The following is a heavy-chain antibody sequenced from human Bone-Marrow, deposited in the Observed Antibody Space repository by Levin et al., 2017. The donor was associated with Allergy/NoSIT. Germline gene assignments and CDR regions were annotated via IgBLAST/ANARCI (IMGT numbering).Heavy chain of an antibody. Sequence: PGGSLRLSCVASGPILSDYAMNWVRQAPGKGLEWVSGMSGSGGQSYYSDSVKGRFTISRDFFKNTLCLHMKSLRAEDTAVYYCAQAGTTVMLSYSYMDVWGTGTTVTVSS. J-gene: IGHJ6*03. CDR2: MSGSGGQS. CDR1: GPILSDYA. V-gene: IGHV3-23*01. D-gene: IGHD4-17*01. CDR3: AQAGTTVMLSYSYMDV.